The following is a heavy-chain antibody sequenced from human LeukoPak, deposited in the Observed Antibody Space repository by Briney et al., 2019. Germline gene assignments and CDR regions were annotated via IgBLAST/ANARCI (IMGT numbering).Heavy chain of an antibody. CDR3: ARMDVVVPAAIDY. CDR1: GGSISSGGYY. V-gene: IGHV4-61*08. J-gene: IGHJ4*02. CDR2: IYYSGST. Sequence: SETLSLTCTVSGGSISSGGYYWSWIRQHPGKGLEWIGYIYYSGSTNYNPSLKSRVTISVDTSKNQFSLKLSSVTAADTAVYYCARMDVVVPAAIDYWGQGTLVTVSS. D-gene: IGHD2-2*01.